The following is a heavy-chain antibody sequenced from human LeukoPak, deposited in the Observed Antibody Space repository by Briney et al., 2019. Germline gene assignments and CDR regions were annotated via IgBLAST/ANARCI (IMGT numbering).Heavy chain of an antibody. D-gene: IGHD6-6*01. V-gene: IGHV3-30*02. Sequence: PGGSLRLSCAASGFTFSSYGMHWVRQAPGKGLEWVAFIRYDGSNKYYADSVKGRFTISRDNSKNTLYLQMNSLRAEDTAVYYCAKEGIAARPRSGYWGQGTLVTVSS. CDR1: GFTFSSYG. CDR2: IRYDGSNK. J-gene: IGHJ4*02. CDR3: AKEGIAARPRSGY.